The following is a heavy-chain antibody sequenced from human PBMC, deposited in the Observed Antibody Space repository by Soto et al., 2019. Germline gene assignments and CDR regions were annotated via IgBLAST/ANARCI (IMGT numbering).Heavy chain of an antibody. CDR1: GFTFSIYA. CDR3: AKPLCEDVVVTYGMDV. V-gene: IGHV3-23*01. CDR2: ISTSGDKT. Sequence: PGGSLRLSCAASGFTFSIYAISWVRQAPGKGLEWLSAISTSGDKTYYADSVEGRFTISRDNSKNTLYLQMNSLRVDDTAVYYFAKPLCEDVVVTYGMDVWGQGTTVTVSS. D-gene: IGHD3-22*01. J-gene: IGHJ6*02.